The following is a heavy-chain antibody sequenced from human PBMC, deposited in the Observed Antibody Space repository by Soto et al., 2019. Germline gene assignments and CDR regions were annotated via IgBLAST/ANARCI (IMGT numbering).Heavy chain of an antibody. J-gene: IGHJ5*02. CDR2: IIPILGIA. V-gene: IGHV1-69*08. D-gene: IGHD4-17*01. Sequence: QVQLVQSGAEVKKPGSSVKVSCKASGGTFSSYTISWVRQAPGQGLEWMGRIIPILGIANYAQKFQGRVTITADKSTSTAYMELSSLRSEDTAVYYCARELTDYGAMARFDPWGQGTLVTVSS. CDR3: ARELTDYGAMARFDP. CDR1: GGTFSSYT.